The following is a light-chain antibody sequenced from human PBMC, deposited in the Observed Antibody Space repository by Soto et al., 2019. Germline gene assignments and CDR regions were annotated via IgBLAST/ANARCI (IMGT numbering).Light chain of an antibody. CDR1: QSINNY. CDR3: QQSYSVPLT. CDR2: TAS. V-gene: IGKV1-39*01. J-gene: IGKJ4*01. Sequence: DIQMTQSPSSLSASVGDRVTITCRASQSINNYLNWYQQKSGEAPKLLIYTASSLKSGVPARFSGSGSGTDFILTISSLQPEDFATYYCQQSYSVPLTFGGGTKVDIK.